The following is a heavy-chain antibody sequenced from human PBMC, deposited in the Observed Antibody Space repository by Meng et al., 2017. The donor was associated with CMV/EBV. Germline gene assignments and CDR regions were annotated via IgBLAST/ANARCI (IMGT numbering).Heavy chain of an antibody. V-gene: IGHV4-34*01. CDR1: GGSFSGYY. D-gene: IGHD3-3*01. J-gene: IGHJ5*02. CDR2: INHSGST. Sequence: GSLSLTCAVYGGSFSGYYWSWIRQPPGKGLEWIGEINHSGSTNYNPSLKSRVTISVDTSKNQFSPKLSSVTAADTAVYYCARGGPITIFGVAINWFDPWGQGTLVTVSS. CDR3: ARGGPITIFGVAINWFDP.